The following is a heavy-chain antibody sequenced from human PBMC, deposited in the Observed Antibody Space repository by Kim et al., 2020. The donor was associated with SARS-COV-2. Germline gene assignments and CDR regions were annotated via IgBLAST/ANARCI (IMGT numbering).Heavy chain of an antibody. CDR1: GFTFSSYA. V-gene: IGHV3-30-3*01. J-gene: IGHJ4*02. CDR2: ISYDGSNK. Sequence: GGSLRLSCAASGFTFSSYAMHWVRQAPGKGLEWVAVISYDGSNKYYADSVKGRFTISRDNSKNTLYLQMNSLRAEDTAVYYCARDFDPIEIVVVPAAIAYWGQRTLFTVSS. D-gene: IGHD2-2*01. CDR3: ARDFDPIEIVVVPAAIAY.